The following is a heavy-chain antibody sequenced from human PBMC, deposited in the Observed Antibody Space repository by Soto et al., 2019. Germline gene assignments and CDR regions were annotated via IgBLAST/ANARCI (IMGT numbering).Heavy chain of an antibody. CDR1: GFTFSNAW. CDR3: ATGQYFDF. Sequence: GGSLRLSCVGSGFTFSNAWMSWVRQAPGKGLEWVGRIKSIYNGGTIEYAAPVKGRFIITRDDSRATVFLQMNSLKTEDTAVYYCATGQYFDFWGHGTQVTVSS. V-gene: IGHV3-15*01. J-gene: IGHJ4*01. CDR2: IKSIYNGGTI.